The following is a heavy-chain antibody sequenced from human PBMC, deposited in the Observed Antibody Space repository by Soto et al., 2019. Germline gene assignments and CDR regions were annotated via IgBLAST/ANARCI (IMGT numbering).Heavy chain of an antibody. J-gene: IGHJ5*02. V-gene: IGHV4-39*01. CDR1: GDSITWRSCY. Sequence: PSDTLSLTCTFSGDSITWRSCYWGWLRQPPGKGLACVGDVSYSGSIYYSPSHKRRLTMYNDTSQGQLSLKMSSGSGADTGVYYCARMVYRIYAASHGRSKCSDPWGTGTLVTVSS. CDR2: VSYSGSI. D-gene: IGHD2-8*01. CDR3: ARMVYRIYAASHGRSKCSDP.